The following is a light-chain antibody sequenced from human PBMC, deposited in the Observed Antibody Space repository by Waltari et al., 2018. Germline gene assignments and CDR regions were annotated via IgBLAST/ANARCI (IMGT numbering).Light chain of an antibody. J-gene: IGKJ1*01. Sequence: EVVLTQSPATLSLSPGDRATLSCRASQGGIDYFAWYQQRPGQAPRLFIYETSNRAPGIPARFRGSGSGADFTLTISSLQPEDFAVYYCQHRDRTFGQGTKVEIK. CDR2: ETS. CDR3: QHRDRT. V-gene: IGKV3-11*01. CDR1: QGGIDY.